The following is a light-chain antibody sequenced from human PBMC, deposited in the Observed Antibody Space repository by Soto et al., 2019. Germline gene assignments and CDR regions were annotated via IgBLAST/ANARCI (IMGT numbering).Light chain of an antibody. CDR2: STS. J-gene: IGKJ2*01. CDR3: QQTSRDPYT. Sequence: DIQVNQSPSSLSASVGDAVTITCRTSQTINNLLSWYQQRPGRASRLLIYSTSTLHVGVPSRFSGSGSGTNFTLTITSLQPEDFAIYSCQQTSRDPYTFGQGTNLDLK. CDR1: QTINNL. V-gene: IGKV1-39*01.